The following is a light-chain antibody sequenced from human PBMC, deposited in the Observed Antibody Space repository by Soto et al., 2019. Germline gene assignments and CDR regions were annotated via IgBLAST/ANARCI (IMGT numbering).Light chain of an antibody. CDR1: SSTIRAGYD. CDR3: QSYDSSLSGSRV. CDR2: GNS. Sequence: QSVLTQPPSVSVAPGQRVTISCTGSSSTIRAGYDVHWYQQLPGTAPKLLIYGNSNRPSGVPDRFSGSKSGTSASLAITGLQAEDEADYYCQSYDSSLSGSRVFGTGTKLTVL. V-gene: IGLV1-40*01. J-gene: IGLJ1*01.